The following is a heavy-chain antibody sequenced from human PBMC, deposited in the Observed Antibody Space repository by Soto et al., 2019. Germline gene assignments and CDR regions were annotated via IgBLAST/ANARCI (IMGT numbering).Heavy chain of an antibody. D-gene: IGHD6-19*01. Sequence: GESLKISCEGSGYSFSDYWIGWVRHVPGKGLEWVGTIYAGDSDTRYGPSFEGQVTMSVDKSISTAYLHWSSLKASDSAIYYCARQHPLDSSAWYNWGQGTLVTVSS. CDR3: ARQHPLDSSAWYN. CDR1: GYSFSDYW. V-gene: IGHV5-51*01. J-gene: IGHJ4*02. CDR2: IYAGDSDT.